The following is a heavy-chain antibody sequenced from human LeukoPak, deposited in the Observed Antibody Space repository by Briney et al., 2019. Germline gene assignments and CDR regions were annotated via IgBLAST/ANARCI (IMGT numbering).Heavy chain of an antibody. J-gene: IGHJ4*02. CDR1: GFTVSSHY. CDR3: AKTHDY. CDR2: IYSGGST. Sequence: GGSLRLSCSASGFTVSSHYMSWVRQAPGKGLEWVSVIYSGGSTYYADSVKGRFTIYRDNSKNTLYLQMNSLRTEDTAVYYCAKTHDYWGQGTLVTVSS. V-gene: IGHV3-66*02.